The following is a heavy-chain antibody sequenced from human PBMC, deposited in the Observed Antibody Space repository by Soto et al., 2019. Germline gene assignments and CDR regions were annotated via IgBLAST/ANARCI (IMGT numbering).Heavy chain of an antibody. J-gene: IGHJ4*02. D-gene: IGHD6-25*01. CDR1: GYTFTSYD. CDR2: INAGNGNT. CDR3: ARRKERSGPHYFDS. Sequence: ASLKVSCKASGYTFTSYDMHWVRQAPGQRLEWMGWINAGNGNTKYSQKFQGRVTITRDTSASTAYMELSSLRSEDTAVYFCARRKERSGPHYFDSWGQGALVTVSS. V-gene: IGHV1-3*01.